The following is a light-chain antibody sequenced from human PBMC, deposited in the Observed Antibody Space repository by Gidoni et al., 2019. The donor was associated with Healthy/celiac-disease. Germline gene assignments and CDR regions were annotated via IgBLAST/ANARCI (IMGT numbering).Light chain of an antibody. Sequence: DIVLTQSPATLSLSPGERATLSCRASQSVSSYLAWYQQKPGQAPRLLIYDASNRATGIPARFSGSGTGTDFTLTISSLKPEDFAVDYCQQRSNWLYTFGQGTKLEIK. CDR3: QQRSNWLYT. CDR2: DAS. V-gene: IGKV3-11*01. CDR1: QSVSSY. J-gene: IGKJ2*01.